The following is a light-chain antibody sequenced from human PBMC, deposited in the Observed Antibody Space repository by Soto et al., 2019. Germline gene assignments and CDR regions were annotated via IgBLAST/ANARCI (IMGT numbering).Light chain of an antibody. CDR2: KAS. CDR3: QQYDSYSLWM. V-gene: IGKV1-5*03. J-gene: IGKJ1*01. CDR1: QSISTW. Sequence: DIPITQSPSTLSVSVGDRVTITCRASQSISTWLAWYQQKPGKAPKLLIYKASSLESGVPSRFSGSGSGTEFTLTISSLQPDDFATYYCQQYDSYSLWMFGQGTKVEI.